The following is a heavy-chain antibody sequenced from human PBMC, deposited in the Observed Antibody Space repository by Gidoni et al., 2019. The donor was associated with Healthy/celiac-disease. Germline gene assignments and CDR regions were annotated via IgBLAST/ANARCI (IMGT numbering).Heavy chain of an antibody. Sequence: QVQLVQSGAEVTKPGSSVKVSCKASGGSFRSYAISWVRQTPGQGLEWKGGLIPIVGTANYAQKFQGRVTIPADESTSTAYMELSSLRSEDTAVYYCARGTGDGPNWFDPWGQGTLVTVSS. D-gene: IGHD7-27*01. CDR2: LIPIVGTA. CDR3: ARGTGDGPNWFDP. V-gene: IGHV1-69*01. J-gene: IGHJ5*02. CDR1: GGSFRSYA.